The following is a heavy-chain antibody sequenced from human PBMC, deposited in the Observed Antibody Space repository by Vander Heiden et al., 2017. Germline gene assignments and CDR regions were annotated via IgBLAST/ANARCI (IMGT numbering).Heavy chain of an antibody. D-gene: IGHD2-21*02. J-gene: IGHJ4*02. CDR3: AKDAVVVTPDY. CDR1: GFTFSNYA. Sequence: EVQLLESGGGLVQPGGALGLSCAASGFTFSNYAMSWVRQAPGKGLEWVSGISARSGSTYYTDSVKGRFTISRDNSKNTLYLQMNSLRAEDTAVYYCAKDAVVVTPDYWGQGTLVTVSS. CDR2: ISARSGST. V-gene: IGHV3-23*01.